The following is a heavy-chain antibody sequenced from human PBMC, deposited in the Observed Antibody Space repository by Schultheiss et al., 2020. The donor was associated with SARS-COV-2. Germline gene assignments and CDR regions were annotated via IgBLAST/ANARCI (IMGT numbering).Heavy chain of an antibody. CDR2: IKQDGSEK. CDR3: ARGKVQLFDY. D-gene: IGHD1-1*01. Sequence: GGSLRLSCAASGFTFSSYWMSWVRQAPGRGLEWVANIKQDGSEKNYVDSVKGRFTISRDSAKNSLYLQMNSLRAEDTAVYYCARGKVQLFDYWGQGTLVTVSS. CDR1: GFTFSSYW. V-gene: IGHV3-7*03. J-gene: IGHJ4*02.